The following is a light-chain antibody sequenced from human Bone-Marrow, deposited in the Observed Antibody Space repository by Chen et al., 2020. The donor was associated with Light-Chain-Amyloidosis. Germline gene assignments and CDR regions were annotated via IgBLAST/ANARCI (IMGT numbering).Light chain of an antibody. CDR3: GTWDNSLSAGV. CDR2: DNN. J-gene: IGLJ3*02. V-gene: IGLV1-51*01. Sequence: QSVLTQPPSVSAAPGQKVSISCSGSNSNIGNNYVSWYQQFPGAAPKLLIYDNNKRPSGIPDRFSGTRSGTSATLGITGRQTGDEAEYYCGTWDNSLSAGVFGGGTKLTVL. CDR1: NSNIGNNY.